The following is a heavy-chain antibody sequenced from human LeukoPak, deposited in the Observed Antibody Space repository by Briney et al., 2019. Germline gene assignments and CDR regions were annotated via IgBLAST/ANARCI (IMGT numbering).Heavy chain of an antibody. J-gene: IGHJ6*02. CDR2: ISWSSGSI. Sequence: GGCLRPSWAGSASTLDDYAMHWGRHPPRKCRGWVSGISWSSGSIGYAGSVKGRLTISRDNAKNSLYLQMSRVRAEDTALYHCAKDSGIAPTRYGLGVWGQGTTVTVSS. V-gene: IGHV3-9*01. CDR3: AKDSGIAPTRYGLGV. CDR1: ASTLDDYA. D-gene: IGHD6-13*01.